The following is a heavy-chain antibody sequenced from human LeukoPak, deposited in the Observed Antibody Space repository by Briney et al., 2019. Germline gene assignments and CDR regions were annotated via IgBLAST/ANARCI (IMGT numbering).Heavy chain of an antibody. CDR3: ARDKGFYDSSGYVAFDI. V-gene: IGHV4-59*01. J-gene: IGHJ3*02. Sequence: SETLSLTCTVSGGSISSYYWSWIRQPPGKGLEWIGYIYYSGSTNYNPSLKSRVTISVDTSKNQFSLKLSSVTAADTAVYYCARDKGFYDSSGYVAFDIWGQGTMVTVSS. D-gene: IGHD3-22*01. CDR2: IYYSGST. CDR1: GGSISSYY.